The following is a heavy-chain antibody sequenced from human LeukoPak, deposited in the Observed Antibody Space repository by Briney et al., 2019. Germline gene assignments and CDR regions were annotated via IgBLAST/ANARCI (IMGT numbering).Heavy chain of an antibody. V-gene: IGHV3-21*01. CDR2: ISSSSSYI. CDR3: ARDLLGSRRDY. Sequence: PGGSLRLSCAASGFTFSSYSMNWVRQAPGKGLEWVSSISSSSSYIYYADSAKARFTIPRDNAKNSLYLQMNSLRAEDTAVYYCARDLLGSRRDYWGQGTLVTVSS. CDR1: GFTFSSYS. D-gene: IGHD7-27*01. J-gene: IGHJ4*02.